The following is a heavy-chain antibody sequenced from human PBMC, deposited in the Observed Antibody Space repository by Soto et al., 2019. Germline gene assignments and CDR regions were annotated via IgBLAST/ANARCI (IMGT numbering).Heavy chain of an antibody. V-gene: IGHV1-18*04. Sequence: QVQLVQSAAEVKKPGASVKVSCKAPGYSFTSYGISWVRQAPGQGPEWMGWISGHNGNTNHPQSLQGRVTMTTDTSRNTAYMELRSLRSDDTAVYYCARHRFNYYDDTVYYYFDYWGQGTLVTVSS. J-gene: IGHJ4*02. D-gene: IGHD3-22*01. CDR2: ISGHNGNT. CDR3: ARHRFNYYDDTVYYYFDY. CDR1: GYSFTSYG.